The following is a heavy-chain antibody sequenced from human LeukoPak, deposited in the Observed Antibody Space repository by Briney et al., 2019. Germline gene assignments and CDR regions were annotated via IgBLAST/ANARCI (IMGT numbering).Heavy chain of an antibody. CDR1: GFTFSSYA. J-gene: IGHJ4*02. Sequence: PGRSLRLSCAASGFTFSSYAMHWVRQAPGKGLEWVAVISYDGSNKYYADSVKGRFTISRDNSKNTLYLQMNSLRAEDTAVYYCARDMITFGGVIVDWGQGTLVTVSS. V-gene: IGHV3-30-3*01. D-gene: IGHD3-16*02. CDR2: ISYDGSNK. CDR3: ARDMITFGGVIVD.